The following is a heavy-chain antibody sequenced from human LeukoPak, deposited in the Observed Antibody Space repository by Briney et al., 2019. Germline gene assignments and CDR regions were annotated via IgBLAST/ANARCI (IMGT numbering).Heavy chain of an antibody. CDR2: ISSSGGNT. Sequence: PGGSLRLSCAASGFTFGTYAMNWVRQAPGKGLEWVSAISSSGGNTYYADSVKGRFTISRDNSKNTLYLQINSLRAEDTAVYYCAKVMGRAAAVATAFDYWGQGTLVTVSS. D-gene: IGHD6-13*01. CDR3: AKVMGRAAAVATAFDY. V-gene: IGHV3-23*01. CDR1: GFTFGTYA. J-gene: IGHJ4*02.